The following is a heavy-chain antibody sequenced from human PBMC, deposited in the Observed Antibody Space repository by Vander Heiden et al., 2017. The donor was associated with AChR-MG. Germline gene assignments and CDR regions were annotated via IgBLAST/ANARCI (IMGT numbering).Heavy chain of an antibody. CDR3: ASSRFDGYWKSGYFDL. Sequence: QVQLVRSGAEVKKPGSSVKVSCKASGVTFSRYAMSGVREAPGQGLEWMGGIIPIFGTANYAKKCQGRVTITADKSTSTAYMELSSLRSEDTAVYYCASSRFDGYWKSGYFDLWGRGTLVTVSS. V-gene: IGHV1-69*06. D-gene: IGHD1-1*01. CDR1: GVTFSRYA. CDR2: IIPIFGTA. J-gene: IGHJ2*01.